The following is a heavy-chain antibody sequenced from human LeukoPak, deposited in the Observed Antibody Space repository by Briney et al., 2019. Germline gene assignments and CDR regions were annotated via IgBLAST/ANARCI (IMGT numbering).Heavy chain of an antibody. V-gene: IGHV4-38-2*02. CDR2: IYHSGST. CDR1: GYSISSGYY. D-gene: IGHD1-1*01. CDR3: ARELGDRYNFYYMDV. Sequence: PSETLSLTCTVSGYSISSGYYWGWIRPPPGKGLEWIGSIYHSGSTYYNPSLKSRVTISLGTSRNQFSLKLSSVTAADTAVYYCARELGDRYNFYYMDVWGKGTTVTVSS. J-gene: IGHJ6*03.